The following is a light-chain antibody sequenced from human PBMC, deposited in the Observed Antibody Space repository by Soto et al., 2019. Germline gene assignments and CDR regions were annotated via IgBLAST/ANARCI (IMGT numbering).Light chain of an antibody. CDR2: GGT. V-gene: IGKV3-20*01. CDR3: QHYGSSFLP. J-gene: IGKJ4*01. Sequence: EIVLTQSPVTLSLSPGERAALSCRASQRVSKSNIGWYQHKTGQAPRLLIYGGTKTTSGVPDRFSGSGSGTDFTLTISSLDPEDSAVSYCQHYGSSFLPFGGGTRVEIK. CDR1: QRVSKSN.